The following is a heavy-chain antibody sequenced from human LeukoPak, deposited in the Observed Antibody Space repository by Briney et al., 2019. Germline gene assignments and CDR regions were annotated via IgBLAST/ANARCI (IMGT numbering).Heavy chain of an antibody. CDR3: ARGPTISETGYFDY. Sequence: PSETLSLTCAVYGGSFSTYYWSWIRQSPGKGLEWIAEINHRGDTNYNPSVKSRVTISVDTSKNQFSLKVRSLTAADTAFYYCARGPTISETGYFDYWGQGTLVTVPS. V-gene: IGHV4-34*01. J-gene: IGHJ4*03. D-gene: IGHD1-1*01. CDR1: GGSFSTYY. CDR2: INHRGDT.